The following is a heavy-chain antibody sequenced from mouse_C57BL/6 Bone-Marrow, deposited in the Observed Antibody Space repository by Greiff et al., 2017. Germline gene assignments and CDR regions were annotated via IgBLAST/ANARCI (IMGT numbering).Heavy chain of an antibody. Sequence: EVQRVESGGGLVKPGGSLKLSCAASGFTFSDYGMHWVRQAPEKGLEWVAYISSGSSTIYYADTVKGRFTISRDNAKNTLFLQMTSLRSEDTAMYYCARQRVYYYGSRYFDVWGTGTTVTVSS. CDR1: GFTFSDYG. CDR2: ISSGSSTI. D-gene: IGHD1-1*01. J-gene: IGHJ1*03. CDR3: ARQRVYYYGSRYFDV. V-gene: IGHV5-17*01.